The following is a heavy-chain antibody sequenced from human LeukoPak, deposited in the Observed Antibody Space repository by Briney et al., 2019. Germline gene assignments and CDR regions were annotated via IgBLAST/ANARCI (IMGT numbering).Heavy chain of an antibody. CDR3: ANLRTFDY. D-gene: IGHD4-17*01. V-gene: IGHV4-39*01. CDR1: RVSISSSSYY. J-gene: IGHJ4*02. Sequence: SETLSLTCTVSRVSISSSSYYWGWIRQPPGKGLEWIGSIYYSGSTYYNPSLKSRVTISVDTSKNQFSLKLSSVTAADTAVYYCANLRTFDYWGQGTLVTVSS. CDR2: IYYSGST.